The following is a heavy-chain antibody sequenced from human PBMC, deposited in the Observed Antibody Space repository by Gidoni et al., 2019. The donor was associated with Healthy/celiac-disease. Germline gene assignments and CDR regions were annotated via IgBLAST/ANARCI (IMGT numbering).Heavy chain of an antibody. CDR2: IWYDGSNK. D-gene: IGHD6-6*01. CDR3: AREYSSSVAALGFDY. J-gene: IGHJ4*02. CDR1: GFTFSSYG. Sequence: QVQLVESGGGVVQPGRSLRLSCAASGFTFSSYGMHWVRQAPGKGLEWVAVIWYDGSNKYYADSVKGRFTISRDNSKNTLYLQMNSLRAEDTAVYYCAREYSSSVAALGFDYWGQGTLVTVSS. V-gene: IGHV3-33*01.